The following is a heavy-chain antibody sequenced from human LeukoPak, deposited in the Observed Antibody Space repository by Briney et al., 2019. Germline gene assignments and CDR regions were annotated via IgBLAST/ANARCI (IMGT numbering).Heavy chain of an antibody. Sequence: GASVKVSCKASGYTFTDYYIHWVRQAPGQGLEWMGWVNPNSGDTYYAQKFQGRVTMTRDTSISTAYMELSRLRSDDTAVYYCARARIAARPGGFDYWGQGTLVTVS. D-gene: IGHD6-6*01. CDR2: VNPNSGDT. CDR1: GYTFTDYY. CDR3: ARARIAARPGGFDY. J-gene: IGHJ4*02. V-gene: IGHV1-2*02.